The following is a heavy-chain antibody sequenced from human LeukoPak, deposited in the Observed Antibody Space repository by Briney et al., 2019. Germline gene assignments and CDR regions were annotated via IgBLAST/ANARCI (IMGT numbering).Heavy chain of an antibody. V-gene: IGHV3-23*01. CDR3: AKDLKPSYYESGAQFDY. Sequence: AGGSLRLSCVASGFTFSSYAMNWVRQAPGKGLEWVSTINYSGSGTYYAGSVKGRFTISRDNSKNTLYLQMNSLRAEDTAVYYCAKDLKPSYYESGAQFDYWGQGTLVTVSS. D-gene: IGHD3-22*01. J-gene: IGHJ4*02. CDR2: INYSGSGT. CDR1: GFTFSSYA.